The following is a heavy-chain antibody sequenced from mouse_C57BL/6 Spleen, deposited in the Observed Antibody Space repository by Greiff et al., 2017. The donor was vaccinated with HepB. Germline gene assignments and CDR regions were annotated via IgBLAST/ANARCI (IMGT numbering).Heavy chain of an antibody. CDR3: ARDLGDHYFDY. J-gene: IGHJ2*01. V-gene: IGHV5-16*01. CDR2: INYDGSST. CDR1: GFTFSDYY. Sequence: EVHLVESEGGLVQPGRSMKLSCTASGFTFSDYYMAWVRQVPEKGLEWVANINYDGSSTYYLDSLKSRFIISRDNAKNILYLQMSSLKSEDTATFYCARDLGDHYFDYWGQGTTLTVSS. D-gene: IGHD2-13*01.